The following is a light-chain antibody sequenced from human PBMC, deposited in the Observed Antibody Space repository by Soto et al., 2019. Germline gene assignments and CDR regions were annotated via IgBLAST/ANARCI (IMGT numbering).Light chain of an antibody. CDR3: QSYDISLSGAV. Sequence: QAVVTQPPSVSGAPGQRVAFSCTGNSSNIGAGYDVHWYHQLPGAAPRLIIYGNNNRPSGVPDRFSGSKSGTSASLAITGLQAEDEADYYCQSYDISLSGAVFGGGTKLTVL. V-gene: IGLV1-40*01. CDR2: GNN. CDR1: SSNIGAGYD. J-gene: IGLJ7*01.